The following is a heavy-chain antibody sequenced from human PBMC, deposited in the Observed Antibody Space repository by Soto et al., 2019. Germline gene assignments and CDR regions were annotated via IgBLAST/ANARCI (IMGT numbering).Heavy chain of an antibody. CDR3: ARVCSGGSCLRNWFDP. CDR2: INAGNGNT. CDR1: GYTFTSYA. Sequence: ASVKVSCKASGYTFTSYAMHWVRQAPGQRLEWMGWINAGNGNTKYSQKFQGRVTITRDTSASTAYMELSSLRSEDTAAYYCARVCSGGSCLRNWFDPWGQGTLVTVSS. J-gene: IGHJ5*02. D-gene: IGHD2-15*01. V-gene: IGHV1-3*01.